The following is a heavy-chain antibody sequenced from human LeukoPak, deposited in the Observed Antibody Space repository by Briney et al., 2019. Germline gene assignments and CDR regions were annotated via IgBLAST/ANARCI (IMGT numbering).Heavy chain of an antibody. J-gene: IGHJ6*03. CDR3: ARYCSSTSCYPLYYYMDV. D-gene: IGHD2-2*01. Sequence: SVKVSCKASGGTFSSYAISWVRQAPGQGLEWMGGIIPIFGTANYAQKFQGRVTITTDESTSTAYMELSSLRSEDTAVYYCARYCSSTSCYPLYYYMDVWGKGTTVTVSS. CDR2: IIPIFGTA. CDR1: GGTFSSYA. V-gene: IGHV1-69*05.